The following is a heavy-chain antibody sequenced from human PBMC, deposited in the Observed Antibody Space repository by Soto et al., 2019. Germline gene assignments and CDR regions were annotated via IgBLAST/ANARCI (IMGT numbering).Heavy chain of an antibody. CDR1: GFSFTSHW. CDR3: ARDQGREILASVFDF. D-gene: IGHD5-12*01. CDR2: IKRDGSAS. Sequence: EVQLVESGGGLVQPGASLRLSCAASGFSFTSHWMSWVRQAPGKGLEWVATIKRDGSASYYLGSVKGRFTISRDNANDSLFLEMTSLRAEDTAVYYCARDQGREILASVFDFWGQGTKVTVSS. J-gene: IGHJ3*01. V-gene: IGHV3-7*01.